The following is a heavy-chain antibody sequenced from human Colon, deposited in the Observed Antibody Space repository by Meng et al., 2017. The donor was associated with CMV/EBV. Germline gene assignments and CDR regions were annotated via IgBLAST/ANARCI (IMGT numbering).Heavy chain of an antibody. CDR3: AREAYPHLFDY. Sequence: SGKASGYRLTSYAMHWVRQDPGQRLEWMGWINAINGNTKDSQKFQGRVTMTRDTSASTAYMELSSLRFEDTAVYYCAREAYPHLFDYWGQGALVTVSS. CDR1: GYRLTSYA. CDR2: INAINGNT. V-gene: IGHV1-3*01. J-gene: IGHJ4*02.